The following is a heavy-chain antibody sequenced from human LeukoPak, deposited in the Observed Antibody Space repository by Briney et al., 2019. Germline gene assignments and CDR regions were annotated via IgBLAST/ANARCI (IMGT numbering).Heavy chain of an antibody. J-gene: IGHJ4*02. D-gene: IGHD6-6*01. Sequence: PSETLSLTCTVSGGSISSSSYYWGWIRQPPGKGLEWIGSIYYSGSTYYNPSLKSRVTISVDTSKNQFSLKLSSVTAADTAVYYCASSARAARLTYFDYWGQGTLVTVSS. V-gene: IGHV4-39*01. CDR2: IYYSGST. CDR3: ASSARAARLTYFDY. CDR1: GGSISSSSYY.